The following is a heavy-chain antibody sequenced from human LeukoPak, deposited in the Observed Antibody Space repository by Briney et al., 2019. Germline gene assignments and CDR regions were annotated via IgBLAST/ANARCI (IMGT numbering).Heavy chain of an antibody. V-gene: IGHV3-23*01. D-gene: IGHD2-15*01. CDR1: GNYW. J-gene: IGHJ4*02. CDR2: IGSSGANT. CDR3: AKQIGYCSDGSCYFTS. Sequence: GGSLRLSCAASGNYWMHWVRQAPGKGLEWVSAIGSSGANTYYADSVKGRFTISRDNSKNTLYLQLNSLRAEDTAVYYCAKQIGYCSDGSCYFTSWGQGTLVTVSS.